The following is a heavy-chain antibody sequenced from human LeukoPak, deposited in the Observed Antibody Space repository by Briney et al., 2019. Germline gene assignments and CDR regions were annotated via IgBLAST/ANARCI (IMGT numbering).Heavy chain of an antibody. CDR3: ARDDSESYAHFDY. V-gene: IGHV1-2*02. D-gene: IGHD1-26*01. J-gene: IGHJ4*02. CDR2: INPNSGGT. Sequence: ASVKVSCKASGYTFTGYYMHWVRQALGQGLEWRGWINPNSGGTKYAQKFQGRVTMTRDTSISTAYMELSRLRSDDTAVYYCARDDSESYAHFDYWGQGTLVTVSS. CDR1: GYTFTGYY.